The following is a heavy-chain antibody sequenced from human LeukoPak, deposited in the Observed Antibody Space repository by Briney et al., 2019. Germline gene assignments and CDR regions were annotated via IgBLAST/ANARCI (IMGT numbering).Heavy chain of an antibody. J-gene: IGHJ4*02. CDR2: INPNSGGT. V-gene: IGHV1-2*02. CDR3: ARDPVGATSPFDY. D-gene: IGHD1-26*01. Sequence: ASVKVSCKASGYTFTGYFMHWVRQAPGQGLEWMGWINPNSGGTNYAQKLQGRVTMTTDTSTSTAYMELRSLRSDDTAVYYCARDPVGATSPFDYWGQGTLVTVSS. CDR1: GYTFTGYF.